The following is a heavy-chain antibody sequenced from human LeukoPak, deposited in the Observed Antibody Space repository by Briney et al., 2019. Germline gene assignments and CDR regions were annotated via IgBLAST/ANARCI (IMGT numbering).Heavy chain of an antibody. Sequence: PGGSLRLSCAASGFTFSSYAMSWVRQAPGKGLEWVSAISGSGGSTYYADSVKGRFTISRDNAKNSLYLQMNSLRAEDTAVYYCARGDPTATVTLFDYWGQGTLVTVSS. V-gene: IGHV3-23*01. CDR2: ISGSGGST. J-gene: IGHJ4*02. CDR1: GFTFSSYA. D-gene: IGHD4-17*01. CDR3: ARGDPTATVTLFDY.